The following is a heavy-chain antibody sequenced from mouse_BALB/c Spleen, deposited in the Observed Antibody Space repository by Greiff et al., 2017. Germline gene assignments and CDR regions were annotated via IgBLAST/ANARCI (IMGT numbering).Heavy chain of an antibody. J-gene: IGHJ1*01. CDR1: GYAFTNYL. V-gene: IGHV1-54*03. CDR2: INPGSGGT. CDR3: ARSLLRLRYCDV. Sequence: VQLQQSGAELVRPGTSVKVSCKASGYAFTNYLIEWVKQRPGQGLEWIGVINPGSGGTNYNEKFKGKATLTADKSSSTAYMQLSSLTSDDSAVYFCARSLLRLRYCDVWGAGTTVTVSS. D-gene: IGHD1-2*01.